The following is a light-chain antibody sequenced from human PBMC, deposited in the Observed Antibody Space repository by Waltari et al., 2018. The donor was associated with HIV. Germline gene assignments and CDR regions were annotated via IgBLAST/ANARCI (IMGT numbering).Light chain of an antibody. V-gene: IGLV2-8*01. CDR2: EVN. J-gene: IGLJ2*01. CDR3: SSYAGTNDFYVI. Sequence: WYQQHPGKPPKLIISEVNKRPSGVPNRFSGSKSGNTASLTVSGLQAEDEAAYYCSSYAGTNDFYVIFGGGTKLTVL.